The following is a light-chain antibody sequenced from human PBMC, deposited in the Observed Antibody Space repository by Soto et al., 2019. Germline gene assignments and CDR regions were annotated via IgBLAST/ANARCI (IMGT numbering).Light chain of an antibody. CDR3: QYYGNSRIT. V-gene: IGKV3-20*01. CDR2: AAS. CDR1: QSVNNNF. J-gene: IGKJ5*01. Sequence: NVLMQSPVTLSLSPGERVTLSCRASQSVNNNFLSWYQQKPGQAPRLLIYAASSGPTGIPDRFSGSGSGTDFTLTINRLEPEDFVVYYCQYYGNSRITFGQGTRLEIK.